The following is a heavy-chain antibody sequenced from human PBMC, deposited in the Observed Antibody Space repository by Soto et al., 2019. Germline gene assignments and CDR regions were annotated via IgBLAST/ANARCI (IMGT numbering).Heavy chain of an antibody. V-gene: IGHV3-30-3*01. CDR3: ARESEQWLNNRAEYFQH. J-gene: IGHJ1*01. Sequence: QVQLVESGGGVVQPGRSLRLSCAASGFTFSSYAMHWVRQAPGKGLEWVAVISYDGSNKYYADSVKGRFTIYRDNSKNTMYVQMNSLRAEDTAVYYCARESEQWLNNRAEYFQHWGQGTLVTVSS. D-gene: IGHD6-19*01. CDR1: GFTFSSYA. CDR2: ISYDGSNK.